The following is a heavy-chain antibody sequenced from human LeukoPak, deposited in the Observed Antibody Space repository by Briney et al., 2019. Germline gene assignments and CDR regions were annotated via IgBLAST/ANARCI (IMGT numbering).Heavy chain of an antibody. V-gene: IGHV3-23*01. CDR1: GFTFSNYA. Sequence: PGGSLRLSCAASGFTFSNYAMSWVRQAPGKGLEWVSIISGSNGNTYYADSVKGRFTVSRDNSKNTVYLQMNSLGAEDTAIYFCAKDLARGGAPGYYYGMDVWGQGTTVTVS. J-gene: IGHJ6*02. D-gene: IGHD3-16*01. CDR3: AKDLARGGAPGYYYGMDV. CDR2: ISGSNGNT.